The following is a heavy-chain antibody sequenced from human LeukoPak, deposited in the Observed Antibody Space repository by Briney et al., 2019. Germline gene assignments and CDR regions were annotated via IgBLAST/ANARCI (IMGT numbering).Heavy chain of an antibody. CDR2: TAYEGGEK. D-gene: IGHD3-16*01. CDR1: GSTFSGHL. J-gene: IGHJ4*02. CDR3: AREGDRHLTFDY. V-gene: IGHV3-30*01. Sequence: PGRSLRLSCAASGSTFSGHLLHWVRQAPGKGLEWVAGTAYEGGEKYYADSVSGRFTISGDNSDNTVYLQMNGLRLEDTAVYFCAREGDRHLTFDYWGRGTLVTVSS.